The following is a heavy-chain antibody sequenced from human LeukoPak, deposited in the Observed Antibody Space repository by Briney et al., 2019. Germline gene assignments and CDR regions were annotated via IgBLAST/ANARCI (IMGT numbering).Heavy chain of an antibody. J-gene: IGHJ4*02. CDR1: GYTFTGYY. Sequence: ASVKVSCKASGYTFTGYYMHWVRQAPGQGLEWMGWINPNSGGTNYAQKFQGRVTMTRDTSIGTAYMELSRLRSDDTAVYYCARHRLNWGYFDYWGQGTLVTVSS. D-gene: IGHD7-27*01. CDR2: INPNSGGT. V-gene: IGHV1-2*02. CDR3: ARHRLNWGYFDY.